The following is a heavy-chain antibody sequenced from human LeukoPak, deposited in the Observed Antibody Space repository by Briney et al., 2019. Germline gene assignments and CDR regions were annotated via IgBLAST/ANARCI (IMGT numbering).Heavy chain of an antibody. CDR2: ISSSSNYI. Sequence: PGGSLRLSCAGSGFTFSSYAMSWVRQAPGKGLEWVSSISSSSNYIYYADSVKGRFTISRDNAKKSLYLQVNSLRAEDTAVYYCARDSEVYSFYYYGMDVWGQGTTVTVSS. J-gene: IGHJ6*02. CDR3: ARDSEVYSFYYYGMDV. V-gene: IGHV3-21*01. CDR1: GFTFSSYA. D-gene: IGHD1-14*01.